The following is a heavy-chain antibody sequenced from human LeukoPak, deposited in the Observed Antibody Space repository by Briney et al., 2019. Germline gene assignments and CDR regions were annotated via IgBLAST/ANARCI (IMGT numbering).Heavy chain of an antibody. CDR3: ARRIQLRNNWFDP. CDR1: GGTFSSYA. J-gene: IGHJ5*02. D-gene: IGHD5-18*01. CDR2: IIPIFGTA. Sequence: SVKVSCKASGGTFSSYAISWVRQAPGQGLEWMGGIIPIFGTANYAQKFQGRVTITADESTSTAYMELSSLRSEDTAVYYCARRIQLRNNWFDPWGQGTLVTVSS. V-gene: IGHV1-69*13.